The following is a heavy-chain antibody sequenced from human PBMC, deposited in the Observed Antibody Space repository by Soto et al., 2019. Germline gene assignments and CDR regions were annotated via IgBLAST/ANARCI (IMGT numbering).Heavy chain of an antibody. CDR1: GYPFTSYY. D-gene: IGHD3-3*01. V-gene: IGHV1-46*01. Sequence: ASVKVSCKASGYPFTSYYMHWVRQAPGQGLEWMGIVNPRGGSTSYAQKFQGRVTMTRDTSTSTVYMELSSLRSEDTAVYYCARGGGWGAYYDFWSGPCYGMDVWGQGATVTVSS. CDR2: VNPRGGST. CDR3: ARGGGWGAYYDFWSGPCYGMDV. J-gene: IGHJ6*02.